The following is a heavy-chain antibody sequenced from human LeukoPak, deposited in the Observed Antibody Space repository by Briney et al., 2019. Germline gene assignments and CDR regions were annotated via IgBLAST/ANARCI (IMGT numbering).Heavy chain of an antibody. CDR1: GFTFSSYS. J-gene: IGHJ4*02. V-gene: IGHV3-21*01. Sequence: GASLRLSCAASGFTFSSYSMNWVRQAPGKGLEWISSITGSSSHVYYADSVRGRFTISRDNAKNSLYLQMHSLRAEDTAVYCCASLMTAVTIRDFWGQGTPVTVSS. CDR3: ASLMTAVTIRDF. CDR2: ITGSSSHV. D-gene: IGHD4-11*01.